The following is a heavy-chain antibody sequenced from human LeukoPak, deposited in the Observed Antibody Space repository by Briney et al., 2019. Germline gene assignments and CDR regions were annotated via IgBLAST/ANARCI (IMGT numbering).Heavy chain of an antibody. CDR3: ATYYRGVGGRGY. V-gene: IGHV4-59*11. CDR2: IYYSGTT. D-gene: IGHD4-23*01. Sequence: SETLSLTCTVSGDSISGQHLTWIRQPPGQGLEWIGQIYYSGTTHYNPALQSRVTMSLDTSKNQFSLKVTSVTAADTAVYFCATYYRGVGGRGYWGQGTLVTVSS. J-gene: IGHJ4*02. CDR1: GDSISGQH.